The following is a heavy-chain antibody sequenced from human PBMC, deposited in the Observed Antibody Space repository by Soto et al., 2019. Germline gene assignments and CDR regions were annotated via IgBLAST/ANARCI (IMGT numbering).Heavy chain of an antibody. D-gene: IGHD3-22*01. V-gene: IGHV1-69*13. J-gene: IGHJ5*02. Sequence: ASVKVSCKASGGTFSSYAISWVRQAPGQGLEWMGGIIPIFGTANYAQKFQGRVTITADESTSTAYMELSSLRSEDTAVYYCARDSDITNDYYDSSGYFNWFDPWGQGTLVTVSS. CDR1: GGTFSSYA. CDR3: ARDSDITNDYYDSSGYFNWFDP. CDR2: IIPIFGTA.